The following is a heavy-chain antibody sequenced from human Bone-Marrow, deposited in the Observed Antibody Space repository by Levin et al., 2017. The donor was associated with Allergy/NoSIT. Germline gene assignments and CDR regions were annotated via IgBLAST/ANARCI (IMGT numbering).Heavy chain of an antibody. CDR2: INSGGGSKI. CDR3: TKAMYN. J-gene: IGHJ4*02. V-gene: IGHV3-48*03. D-gene: IGHD1-14*01. CDR1: FFFFLFSS. Sequence: GGSLRLSCVASFFFFLFSSLNWVRQAPGKGLEWVSYINSGGGSKIYYADSVQGRFPLSRYNAKNTLYLEMNSLRAEDTAVYYCTKAMYNWGQGALVTVSS.